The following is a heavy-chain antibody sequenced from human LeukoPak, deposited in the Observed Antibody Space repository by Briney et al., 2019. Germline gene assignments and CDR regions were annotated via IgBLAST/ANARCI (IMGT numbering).Heavy chain of an antibody. Sequence: SETLSLTCADSGGSISSSNWWRCVRQPPGKGLELIGEIYHSGSTNYNPSIKSRVTISVDKSKNQFSLKLSSVTAADTAVYYCARGIGYYGSGSYYVGYYYYYMDVWGKGTTVTVSS. CDR2: IYHSGST. J-gene: IGHJ6*03. V-gene: IGHV4-4*02. D-gene: IGHD3-10*01. CDR1: GGSISSSNW. CDR3: ARGIGYYGSGSYYVGYYYYYMDV.